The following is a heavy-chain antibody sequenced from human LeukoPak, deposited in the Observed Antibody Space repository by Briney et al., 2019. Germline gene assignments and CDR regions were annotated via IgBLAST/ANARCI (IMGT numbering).Heavy chain of an antibody. CDR3: ARGLGRDGYKVPDNWFDP. D-gene: IGHD5-24*01. J-gene: IGHJ5*02. CDR2: INHSGST. V-gene: IGHV4-34*01. CDR1: GGSFSGYY. Sequence: SETLSLTCAVYGGSFSGYYWSWIRQPPGKGLEWIGEINHSGSTNYNPSLKSRVTISVDTSKNQFSLKLSSVTAADTAVYYCARGLGRDGYKVPDNWFDPWGQGTLVTVSS.